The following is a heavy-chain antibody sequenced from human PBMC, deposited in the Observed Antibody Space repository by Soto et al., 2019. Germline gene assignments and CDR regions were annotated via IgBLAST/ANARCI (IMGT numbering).Heavy chain of an antibody. CDR1: GFTFGDYA. CDR2: IRSKAYGGTT. J-gene: IGHJ6*02. Sequence: PGGSLRLSCTASGFTFGDYAMSWFRQAPGKGLEWVGFIRSKAYGGTTEYAASVKGRFTISRDDSKSIAYPQMNSLKTEDTAVYYCTRDYGDYFPYYYYGMDVWGQGTTVTVSS. V-gene: IGHV3-49*03. CDR3: TRDYGDYFPYYYYGMDV. D-gene: IGHD4-17*01.